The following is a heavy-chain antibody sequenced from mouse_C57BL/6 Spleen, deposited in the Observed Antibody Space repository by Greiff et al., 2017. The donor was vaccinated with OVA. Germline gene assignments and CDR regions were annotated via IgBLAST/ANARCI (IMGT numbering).Heavy chain of an antibody. Sequence: VQLQQSGAELARPGASVKLSCKASGYTFTSYGISWVKQRTGQGLEWIGEIYPRSGNTYYNEKFKGKATLTADKSSSTAYMELRSLTSEDSAVYFCAKSFLANWDGGFAYWGQGTLVTVSA. D-gene: IGHD4-1*01. CDR1: GYTFTSYG. V-gene: IGHV1-81*01. CDR2: IYPRSGNT. J-gene: IGHJ3*01. CDR3: AKSFLANWDGGFAY.